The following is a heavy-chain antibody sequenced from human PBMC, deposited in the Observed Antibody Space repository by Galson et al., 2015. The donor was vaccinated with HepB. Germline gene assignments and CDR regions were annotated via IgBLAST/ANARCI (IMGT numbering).Heavy chain of an antibody. Sequence: SLRLSCAASGFTVSSNYMSWVRQAPGKGLEWVSAIGGSGGSTYYADSVKGRFTISRDNSKNTLYLQMNSLRAEDTAVYYCAKDKRQRWPEYYFDYWGQGTLVTVSS. V-gene: IGHV3-23*01. D-gene: IGHD2-15*01. CDR2: IGGSGGST. CDR3: AKDKRQRWPEYYFDY. CDR1: GFTVSSNY. J-gene: IGHJ4*02.